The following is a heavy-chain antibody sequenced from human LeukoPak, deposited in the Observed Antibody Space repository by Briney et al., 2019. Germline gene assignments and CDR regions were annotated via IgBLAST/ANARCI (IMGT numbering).Heavy chain of an antibody. Sequence: GESLKISCKGSGYSFTSFWIGWVRQMPGKGLEWMGIIYPGDSDTRYSPSFQGQVTISADKSISTAYLQWSSLKASDTAMYYCAREADIVVVPAAGAVGHDAFDIWGQGTMVTVSS. CDR3: AREADIVVVPAAGAVGHDAFDI. V-gene: IGHV5-51*01. J-gene: IGHJ3*02. CDR2: IYPGDSDT. CDR1: GYSFTSFW. D-gene: IGHD2-2*01.